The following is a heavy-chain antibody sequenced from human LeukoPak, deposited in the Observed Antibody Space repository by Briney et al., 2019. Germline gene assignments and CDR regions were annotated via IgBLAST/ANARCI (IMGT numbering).Heavy chain of an antibody. J-gene: IGHJ6*02. CDR1: GGSISSSSYY. D-gene: IGHD3-10*01. Sequence: SETLSLTCTVSGGSISSSSYYWGWIRQPPGKGLEWIGSIYYSGSTYYNPSLKSRVTISVDTSKNQFSLKLTSVTAADTAVYYCAEDYGSNGMDVWGQGTTVTVSS. CDR3: AEDYGSNGMDV. CDR2: IYYSGST. V-gene: IGHV4-39*01.